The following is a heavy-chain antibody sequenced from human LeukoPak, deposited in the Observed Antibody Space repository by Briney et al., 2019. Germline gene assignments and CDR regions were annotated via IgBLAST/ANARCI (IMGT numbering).Heavy chain of an antibody. CDR3: AKCVFGTTVTTFADY. V-gene: IGHV3-23*01. J-gene: IGHJ4*02. D-gene: IGHD4-17*01. CDR1: GFTFSSYA. Sequence: GGSLRLSRAASGFTFSSYAMSWVRQAPGKGLEWVSAISGSGGSTYYADSVKGRFTISRDNSKNTLYLQMNSLRAEDTAVYYCAKCVFGTTVTTFADYWGQGTLVTVSS. CDR2: ISGSGGST.